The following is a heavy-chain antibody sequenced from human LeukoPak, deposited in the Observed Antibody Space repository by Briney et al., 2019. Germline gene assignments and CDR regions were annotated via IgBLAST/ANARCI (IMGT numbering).Heavy chain of an antibody. Sequence: GGSLRLSCAASGFTFSSHWTHWVRQTPGKGLVWVSRINSDGSSTSYVDSVAGRFTISRDNAKNTLYLQMNSLRAEDTAVYYCARGNYYDSSGPGGYWGQGTLVIVSS. CDR2: INSDGSST. V-gene: IGHV3-74*01. J-gene: IGHJ4*02. D-gene: IGHD3-22*01. CDR3: ARGNYYDSSGPGGY. CDR1: GFTFSSHW.